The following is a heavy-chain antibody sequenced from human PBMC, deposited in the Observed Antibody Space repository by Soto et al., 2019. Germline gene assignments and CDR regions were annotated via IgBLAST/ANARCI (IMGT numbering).Heavy chain of an antibody. V-gene: IGHV3-30*18. CDR2: ISYDGSNN. J-gene: IGHJ4*02. CDR3: AKEREDDFDY. Sequence: QVQLVESGGGVVQPGRSLRLSCAASGFTFSGYGMHWVRQAPGKGLEWVASISYDGSNNYYADSLKGRFTIARDSSKNTLYLQMNSMRDEDTAVYYWAKEREDDFDYWGQGTLVTVSS. CDR1: GFTFSGYG.